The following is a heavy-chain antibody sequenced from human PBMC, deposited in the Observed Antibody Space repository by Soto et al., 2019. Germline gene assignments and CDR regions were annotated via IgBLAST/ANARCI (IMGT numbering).Heavy chain of an antibody. D-gene: IGHD1-1*01. Sequence: PGGCLRLCCAACGFTVEDYAMHWVRQAPEKGLELVSGIGWNSNSVVYADSVKGRFTISRDNAKNSVYLQMNSLRPEDTALYYCVRRADGRERIWTPYDSWGQGTLVTVSS. CDR2: IGWNSNSV. V-gene: IGHV3-9*01. CDR1: GFTVEDYA. J-gene: IGHJ4*02. CDR3: VRRADGRERIWTPYDS.